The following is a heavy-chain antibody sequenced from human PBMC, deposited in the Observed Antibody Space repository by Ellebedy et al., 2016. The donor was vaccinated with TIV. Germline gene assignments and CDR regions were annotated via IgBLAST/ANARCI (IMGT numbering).Heavy chain of an antibody. CDR3: ARHGRIAAGQNWFDP. J-gene: IGHJ5*02. V-gene: IGHV4-39*01. D-gene: IGHD6-25*01. CDR1: GGSISSYY. CDR2: IYYSGST. Sequence: SETLSLTXTVSGGSISSYYWGWNRQPPGKGLEWLGSIYYSGSTSYNPSLQSRVTISVDTSKNQFSLKVRSVTAADTAVYYCARHGRIAAGQNWFDPWGQGTLVTVSS.